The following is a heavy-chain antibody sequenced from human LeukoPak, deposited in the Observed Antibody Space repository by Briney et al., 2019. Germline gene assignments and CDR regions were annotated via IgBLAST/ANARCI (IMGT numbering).Heavy chain of an antibody. CDR1: GGSISSGGYY. V-gene: IGHV4-31*03. J-gene: IGHJ5*02. CDR3: ARRVIYAANLNWFDP. D-gene: IGHD2-2*01. Sequence: SETLSLTCTVSGGSISSGGYYWSWIRQHPGKGLEWIGYIYYSGSTYYNPSLKSRVTISVDTSKNQFSLKLSSVTAADTAVYYCARRVIYAANLNWFDPWGQGTLVTVSS. CDR2: IYYSGST.